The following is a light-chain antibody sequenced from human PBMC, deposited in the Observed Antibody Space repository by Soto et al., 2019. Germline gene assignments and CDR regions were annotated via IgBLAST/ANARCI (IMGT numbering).Light chain of an antibody. CDR3: QQYADWPTT. CDR1: QSVGAT. CDR2: GAS. J-gene: IGKJ1*01. V-gene: IGKV3-15*01. Sequence: EIVMTQSPVTLSVFPWERATLSCRASQSVGATVAWYRQRPGQAPRLLISGASTRATGVPARVSASGSGTAFTLATTSLQSDDFGVYYCQQYADWPTTFGQGTRVEIK.